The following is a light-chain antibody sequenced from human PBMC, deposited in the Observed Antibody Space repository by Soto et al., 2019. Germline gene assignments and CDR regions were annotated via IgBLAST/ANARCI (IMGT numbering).Light chain of an antibody. J-gene: IGKJ5*01. Sequence: DIQMTQSPATVSGSVGDSVTITCRASQTISSWLAWYQQKPGKAPKLLIYDASNLETGVPSRFSGSGSGTDFTFTISSLQPEDIATYYCQQYDNSPPTFGQGTRLEIK. CDR3: QQYDNSPPT. V-gene: IGKV1-33*01. CDR1: QTISSW. CDR2: DAS.